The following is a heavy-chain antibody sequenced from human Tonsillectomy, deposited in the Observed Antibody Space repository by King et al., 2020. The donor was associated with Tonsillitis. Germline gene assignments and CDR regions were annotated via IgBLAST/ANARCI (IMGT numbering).Heavy chain of an antibody. D-gene: IGHD3-10*01. V-gene: IGHV5-51*01. J-gene: IGHJ3*02. CDR2: IYPGDSDT. CDR1: GYSFSDYW. Sequence: EVQLVQSGAEVKKPGESLKISCTGSGYSFSDYWIGWVRQMPGKGLEWMGTIYPGDSDTRYSPSFQGQVTISADKSISTASLQWSSLKASDTAMYYCARQHSYGSVDPLDAFDMWGQGTMVTVSS. CDR3: ARQHSYGSVDPLDAFDM.